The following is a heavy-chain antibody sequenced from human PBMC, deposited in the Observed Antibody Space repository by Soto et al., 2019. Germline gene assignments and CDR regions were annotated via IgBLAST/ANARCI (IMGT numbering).Heavy chain of an antibody. CDR3: AKDMVTASRYYYYGMDV. V-gene: IGHV3-30*18. D-gene: IGHD2-21*02. CDR1: GYTFSGYG. Sequence: PGGSLRHSCAASGYTFSGYGMHWVRQAPGKGLEWVAVISYDGSNKYYADSVKGRFTISRDNSKNTLYLQMNSLRAEDTAVYYCAKDMVTASRYYYYGMDVWGQGTTVTVSS. CDR2: ISYDGSNK. J-gene: IGHJ6*02.